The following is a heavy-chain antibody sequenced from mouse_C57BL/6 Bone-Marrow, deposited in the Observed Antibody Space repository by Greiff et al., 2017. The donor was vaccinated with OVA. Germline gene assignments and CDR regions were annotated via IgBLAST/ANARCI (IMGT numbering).Heavy chain of an antibody. V-gene: IGHV1-82*01. CDR2: IYPGDGDT. J-gene: IGHJ4*01. D-gene: IGHD1-1*01. CDR3: ARHYYGSSYAMDY. CDR1: GYAFSSSW. Sequence: LEESGPELVKPGASVKISCKASGYAFSSSWMNWVKQRPGKGLEWIGRIYPGDGDTNYNGKFKGKATLTADKSSSTAYMQLSSLTSEDSAVYFCARHYYGSSYAMDYWGQGTSVTVSS.